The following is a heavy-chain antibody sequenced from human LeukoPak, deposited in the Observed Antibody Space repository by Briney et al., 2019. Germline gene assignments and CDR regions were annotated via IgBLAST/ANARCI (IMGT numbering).Heavy chain of an antibody. J-gene: IGHJ4*02. D-gene: IGHD3-22*01. Sequence: TGGSLRLSCAASEFTFSNYGMAWVRQAAGKGLDWVSSISGSGDSTYYAGSVKGRFTISRDNSKNTLYLQMNSLRAEDTALYYCASLDYFDSSDYGDYWGQGTLVTVSS. CDR1: EFTFSNYG. CDR3: ASLDYFDSSDYGDY. CDR2: ISGSGDST. V-gene: IGHV3-23*01.